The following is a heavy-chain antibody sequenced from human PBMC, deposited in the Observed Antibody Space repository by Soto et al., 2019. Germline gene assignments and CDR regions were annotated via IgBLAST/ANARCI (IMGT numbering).Heavy chain of an antibody. CDR1: GGPISSGGYY. CDR2: IYYSGST. CDR3: ARGGRRSPGMDV. V-gene: IGHV4-31*03. Sequence: QVQLQEAGPGLVKPSQTLSLTCTVSGGPISSGGYYLSLIRPHPGKGLEWIGYIYYSGSTYYKPSLKSRVTISVDTSKNQFSLKLSSVTAADTAVYYCARGGRRSPGMDVWGQGTTVTVSS. J-gene: IGHJ6*02.